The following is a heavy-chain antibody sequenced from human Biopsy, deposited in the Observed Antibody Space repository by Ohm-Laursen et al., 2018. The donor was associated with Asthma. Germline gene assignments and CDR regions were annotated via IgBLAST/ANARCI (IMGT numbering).Heavy chain of an antibody. J-gene: IGHJ5*02. D-gene: IGHD1-20*01. V-gene: IGHV4-34*01. CDR3: ARAAITGIRGWFDP. CDR2: IDQSGYT. Sequence: SETLSLTCVVYGGYLTGHYWNWIRQPPGKGLEWIGEIDQSGYTNYNPSLKSRVTISADTSKNQFHLNLNSVTAADTAVYFCARAAITGIRGWFDPWGQGTQVTVSS. CDR1: GGYLTGHY.